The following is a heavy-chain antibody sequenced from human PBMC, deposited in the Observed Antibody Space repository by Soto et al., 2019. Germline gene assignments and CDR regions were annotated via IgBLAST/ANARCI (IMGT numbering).Heavy chain of an antibody. CDR2: IGTAGDT. Sequence: PGGSLRLSCAGSGFTFSSYIMTWVRQAPGKGLEWVSAIGTAGDTYYPGSVKGRFTISRENAKNSLYLQMNSLRAGDTAVYYCARSNYYDSSGSPDAFDIWGQGTMVTVS. CDR3: ARSNYYDSSGSPDAFDI. CDR1: GFTFSSYI. V-gene: IGHV3-13*01. J-gene: IGHJ3*02. D-gene: IGHD3-22*01.